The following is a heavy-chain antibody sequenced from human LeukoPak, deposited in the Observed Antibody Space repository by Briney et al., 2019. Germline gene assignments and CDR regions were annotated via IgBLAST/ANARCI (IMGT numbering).Heavy chain of an antibody. CDR3: ARSKYYYDSSGYFTYYFDY. CDR2: INSDGSST. Sequence: GGSLRLSCAASGFTFSSYWMHWVRQAPGKGLVWVSRINSDGSSTSYADSVKGRFTISRDNAKNTLYLQMNSLRAEDTAVYYCARSKYYYDSSGYFTYYFDYWGQGTLVAVSS. J-gene: IGHJ4*02. CDR1: GFTFSSYW. D-gene: IGHD3-22*01. V-gene: IGHV3-74*01.